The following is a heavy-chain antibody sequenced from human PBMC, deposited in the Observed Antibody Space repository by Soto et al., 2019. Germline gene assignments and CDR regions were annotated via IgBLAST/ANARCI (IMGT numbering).Heavy chain of an antibody. D-gene: IGHD3-3*01. CDR1: GFTFSSYG. V-gene: IGHV3-33*01. CDR3: ARGGEAYYDFWSGYYNEYFQH. Sequence: HPGGSLRLSCAASGFTFSSYGMHWVRQAPGKGLEWVAVIWYDGSNKYYADSVKGRFTISRDNSKNTLYLQMNSLRAEDTAVYYCARGGEAYYDFWSGYYNEYFQHWGQGTLVTVS. J-gene: IGHJ1*01. CDR2: IWYDGSNK.